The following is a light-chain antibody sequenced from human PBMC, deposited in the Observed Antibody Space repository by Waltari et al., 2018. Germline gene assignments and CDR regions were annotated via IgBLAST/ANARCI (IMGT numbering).Light chain of an antibody. CDR1: SGDIGRTNF. J-gene: IGLJ1*01. CDR2: DVS. CDR3: STYSPSGTPYV. V-gene: IGLV2-14*03. Sequence: QSALTQPASVSGSPGQSITISCPGTSGDIGRTNFVSWYQQHPGKAPRLMIFDVSNRPSGVSDRFSGSKSGNAASLTISGLQAEDEADYYCSTYSPSGTPYVFGTGTEVTVL.